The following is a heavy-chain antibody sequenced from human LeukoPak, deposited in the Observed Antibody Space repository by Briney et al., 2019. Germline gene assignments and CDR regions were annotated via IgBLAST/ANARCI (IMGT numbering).Heavy chain of an antibody. CDR2: IIPIFGTA. J-gene: IGHJ4*02. Sequence: AASVKVPCKASGGTFSSYAISWVRQAPGQGLEWMGGIIPIFGTANYAQKFQGRVTITTDESTSTAYMELSSLRSEDTAVYYCARNKHVGYYYDSSGYQGDYWGQGTLVTVSS. V-gene: IGHV1-69*05. CDR1: GGTFSSYA. CDR3: ARNKHVGYYYDSSGYQGDY. D-gene: IGHD3-22*01.